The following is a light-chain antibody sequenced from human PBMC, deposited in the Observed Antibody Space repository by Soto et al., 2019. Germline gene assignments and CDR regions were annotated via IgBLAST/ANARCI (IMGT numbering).Light chain of an antibody. J-gene: IGLJ1*01. CDR1: RSLVGGYNY. CDR2: EVN. Sequence: QSALSPPPSSTCTPGPLVSIPCARTRSLVGGYNYVSWYQRPPGKASKLMLYEVNKRPSGVTDRFSGSKSGNTASLTVSGLQAEDEADYYCSSYAGSSNDFGPGTTVTVL. CDR3: SSYAGSSND. V-gene: IGLV2-8*01.